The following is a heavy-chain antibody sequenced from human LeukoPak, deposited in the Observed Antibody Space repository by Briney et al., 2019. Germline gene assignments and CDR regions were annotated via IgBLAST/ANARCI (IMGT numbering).Heavy chain of an antibody. J-gene: IGHJ4*02. CDR2: VYHTGST. CDR1: GGSINNYY. V-gene: IGHV4-59*01. Sequence: SETLSLTCSVSGGSINNYYWSWIRQAPGKGLEGMGSVYHTGSTDYNPSLRSPVTISVDTSKNHFSLKVTSVTAADTAIYYCTRDRLGGAVASWIPDYWGQGILVTVSS. D-gene: IGHD3-3*01. CDR3: TRDRLGGAVASWIPDY.